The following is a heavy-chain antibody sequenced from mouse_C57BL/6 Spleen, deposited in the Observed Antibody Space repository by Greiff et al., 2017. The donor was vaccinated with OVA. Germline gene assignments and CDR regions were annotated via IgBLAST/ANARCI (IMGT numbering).Heavy chain of an antibody. Sequence: VQLQQPGAELVRPGTSVKLSCKASGYTFTSYWMHWVKQRPGQGLEWIGVIDPSDSYTNYNQKFKGKATLTVDTSSSTAYMQLSSLTSEDSAVYYCARSEEDYGSSSLDYWGQGTTLTVSS. CDR2: IDPSDSYT. J-gene: IGHJ2*01. CDR1: GYTFTSYW. CDR3: ARSEEDYGSSSLDY. V-gene: IGHV1-59*01. D-gene: IGHD1-1*01.